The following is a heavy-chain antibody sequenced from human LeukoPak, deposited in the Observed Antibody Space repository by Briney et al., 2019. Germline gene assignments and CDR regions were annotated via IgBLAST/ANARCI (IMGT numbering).Heavy chain of an antibody. Sequence: PGGSLRLSCAASGFTFSSYGMHWVRQAPGKGLEWVAVIWFDGSNKFYRDSVRGRFTISRDDSKNTLYLQMHSLRVEDTALYYCTTYHSGWSFKYWGQGTLVTVSA. CDR3: TTYHSGWSFKY. CDR1: GFTFSSYG. J-gene: IGHJ4*02. D-gene: IGHD6-19*01. CDR2: IWFDGSNK. V-gene: IGHV3-33*01.